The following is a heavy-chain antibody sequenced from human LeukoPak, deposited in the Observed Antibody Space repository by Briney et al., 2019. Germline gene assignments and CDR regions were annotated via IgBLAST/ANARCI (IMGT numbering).Heavy chain of an antibody. CDR2: IYSGGST. V-gene: IGHV3-53*01. CDR1: GFTVSSNY. J-gene: IGHJ3*02. D-gene: IGHD2-15*01. Sequence: GGSPRLSCAASGFTVSSNYMSWVRQAPGKGLEWVSVIYSGGSTYYADSVKGRFTISRDNSKNMLFLQMNSLRGEDTAVYYCVKDQDVHLVVVEAARRDAFDTWGQGTMVTVSS. CDR3: VKDQDVHLVVVEAARRDAFDT.